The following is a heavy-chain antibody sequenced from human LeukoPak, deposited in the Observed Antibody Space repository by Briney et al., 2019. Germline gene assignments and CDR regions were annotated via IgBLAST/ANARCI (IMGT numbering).Heavy chain of an antibody. J-gene: IGHJ4*02. V-gene: IGHV3-21*01. CDR2: ISSSSSYI. CDR3: ARDFSPRFIAVAGNGLGY. Sequence: GGSLRLSCAAPGFTFSSYSMNWVRQAPGKGLEWVSSISSSSSYIYYADSVKGRFTISRDNAKNALYLQMNSLRAEDTAVYYCARDFSPRFIAVAGNGLGYWGQGTLVTVSS. CDR1: GFTFSSYS. D-gene: IGHD6-19*01.